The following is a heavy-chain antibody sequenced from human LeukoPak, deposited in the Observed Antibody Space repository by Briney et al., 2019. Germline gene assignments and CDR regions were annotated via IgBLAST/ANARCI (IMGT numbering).Heavy chain of an antibody. Sequence: PSETLSLTCGVYGGSFSGYDWSWVRQPPGKGLEWIWEINHGGDTNYNPSLKSRVTISVDTSKKQFSLKVRSVTAADTAVYYCARGLGWKVATMGLFYMDVWGEGTTVTVSS. CDR2: INHGGDT. CDR3: ARGLGWKVATMGLFYMDV. J-gene: IGHJ6*03. V-gene: IGHV4-34*01. CDR1: GGSFSGYD. D-gene: IGHD5-24*01.